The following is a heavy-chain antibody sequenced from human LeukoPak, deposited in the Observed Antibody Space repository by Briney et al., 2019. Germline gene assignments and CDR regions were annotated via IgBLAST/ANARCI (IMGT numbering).Heavy chain of an antibody. J-gene: IGHJ6*03. CDR3: ARGSYSSSWYPYYYYYYMDV. CDR2: INHSGST. D-gene: IGHD6-13*01. Sequence: SETLSLTCAVYGGSFSGYYWSWIRQPPGKGLEWIGEINHSGSTNYNPSLKSRVTISVDTSKNQFSLKLSSVTAADTAVYYCARGSYSSSWYPYYYYYYMDVWGKGTTVTVSS. CDR1: GGSFSGYY. V-gene: IGHV4-34*01.